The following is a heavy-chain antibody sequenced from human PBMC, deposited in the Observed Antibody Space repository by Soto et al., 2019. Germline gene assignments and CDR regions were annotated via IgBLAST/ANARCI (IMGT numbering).Heavy chain of an antibody. D-gene: IGHD3-22*01. V-gene: IGHV1-69*08. CDR2: IIPILGIA. CDR1: GGTFSSYT. CDR3: ARDGDYDSSSAEYCQH. J-gene: IGHJ1*01. Sequence: QVQLVQSGAEVKKPGSSVKVSCKASGGTFSSYTISWVRQAPGQGLEWMGRIIPILGIANYAQKFQGRVTITADKSTSTAYMELSSLRSEDTAVYYCARDGDYDSSSAEYCQHWGQGTLVTVSS.